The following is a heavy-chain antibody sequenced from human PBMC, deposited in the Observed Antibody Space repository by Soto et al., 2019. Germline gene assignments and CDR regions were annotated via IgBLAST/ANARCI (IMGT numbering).Heavy chain of an antibody. CDR3: ARYSGKYQGPIDY. CDR2: ISYDGSNK. V-gene: IGHV3-30*03. CDR1: GFTFSHYG. J-gene: IGHJ4*02. Sequence: QVQLGESGGGVVQPGSSLRLSCAASGFTFSHYGIHWVRQAPGKGLEWLAVISYDGSNKHYADSVKGRFTVSRDNSKNTLYLQMNSLRAEDTAVYFCARYSGKYQGPIDYWGQGTLVTVSS. D-gene: IGHD1-26*01.